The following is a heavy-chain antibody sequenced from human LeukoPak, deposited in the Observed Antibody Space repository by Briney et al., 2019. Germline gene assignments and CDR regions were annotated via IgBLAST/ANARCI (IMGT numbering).Heavy chain of an antibody. CDR3: ATEWFRYYYDSSGPWFDP. CDR2: FDPEDGET. Sequence: GASVKVSCKVSGYTLTELSMHWVRQAPGKGLEWMGGFDPEDGETIYAQKFQGRVTMTEDTSTDTAYMELSSLRSEDKAVYYCATEWFRYYYDSSGPWFDPWGQGTLVTVSS. J-gene: IGHJ5*02. D-gene: IGHD3-22*01. V-gene: IGHV1-24*01. CDR1: GYTLTELS.